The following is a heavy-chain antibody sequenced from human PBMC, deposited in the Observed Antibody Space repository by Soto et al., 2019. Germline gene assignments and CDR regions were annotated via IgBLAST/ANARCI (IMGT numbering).Heavy chain of an antibody. Sequence: QVQLQESGPGLVKPSETLSLTCTVSGASITSHHWNWIRQPPGTGLEYIGYVYYSGNTNYNPALRSRVTLSVDTSKNQSPLKLSYVTAADTAVYYCARLRYRYGRYYAMDVWGQGTTVTVSS. D-gene: IGHD5-18*01. CDR3: ARLRYRYGRYYAMDV. CDR2: VYYSGNT. V-gene: IGHV4-59*08. J-gene: IGHJ6*02. CDR1: GASITSHH.